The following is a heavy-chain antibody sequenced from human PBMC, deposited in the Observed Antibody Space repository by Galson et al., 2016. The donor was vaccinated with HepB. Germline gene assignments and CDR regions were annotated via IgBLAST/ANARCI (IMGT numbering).Heavy chain of an antibody. D-gene: IGHD4-11*01. J-gene: IGHJ4*02. V-gene: IGHV1-18*04. CDR1: GYRFFTYG. Sequence: SVKVSCKASGYRFFTYGICWVRQAPGQGLEWLGWISANSGNTIYAQKFQDRVTMTRDTSASTVYMDLRSLRSDDTAVYYCARDVQFRFDYWGQGTLVTVSS. CDR3: ARDVQFRFDY. CDR2: ISANSGNT.